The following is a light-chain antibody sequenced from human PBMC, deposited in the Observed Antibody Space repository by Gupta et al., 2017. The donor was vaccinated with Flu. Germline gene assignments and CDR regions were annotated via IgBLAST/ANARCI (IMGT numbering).Light chain of an antibody. CDR3: ATWDDSLNGPV. CDR1: SSNIGSHT. V-gene: IGLV1-44*01. Sequence: QSVLTQPPSASGTRGQRVTISCSGSSSNIGSHTVSWYQELPGTAPKLLIYSNSQRPSGVPERLSGSKSGTSASLAISGLQSEDEADYYCATWDDSLNGPVFGAGTKVTVL. CDR2: SNS. J-gene: IGLJ1*01.